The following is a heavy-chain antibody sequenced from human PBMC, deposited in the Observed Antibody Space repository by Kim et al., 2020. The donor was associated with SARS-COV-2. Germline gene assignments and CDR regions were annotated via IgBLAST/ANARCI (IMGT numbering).Heavy chain of an antibody. V-gene: IGHV3-21*01. CDR3: ARDLGDYGDYQWDYYYYYSMDV. Sequence: GGSLRLSCAASGFTFSSYSMNWVRQAPGKGLEWVSSISSSSSYIYYADSVKGRFTISRDNAKNSLYLKMNSLRAEDTAVYYCARDLGDYGDYQWDYYYYYSMDVWGQGTTVTVSS. CDR2: ISSSSSYI. J-gene: IGHJ6*02. D-gene: IGHD4-17*01. CDR1: GFTFSSYS.